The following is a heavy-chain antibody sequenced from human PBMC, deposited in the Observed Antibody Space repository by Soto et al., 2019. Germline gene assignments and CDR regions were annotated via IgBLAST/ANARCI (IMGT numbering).Heavy chain of an antibody. D-gene: IGHD6-13*01. Sequence: SVKVSCKASGGTFSSYAISWVRQAPGQGLEWMGGIIPIFGTANYAQKFQGRVTITADKSTSTAYIELSSLRSEDTAVYYCARFDAGAYSSSWSGYYYYGMDVWGQGTTVTVSS. CDR2: IIPIFGTA. CDR1: GGTFSSYA. CDR3: ARFDAGAYSSSWSGYYYYGMDV. J-gene: IGHJ6*02. V-gene: IGHV1-69*06.